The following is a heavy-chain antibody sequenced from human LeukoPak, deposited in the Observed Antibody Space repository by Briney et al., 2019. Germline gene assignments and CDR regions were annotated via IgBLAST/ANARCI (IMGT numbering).Heavy chain of an antibody. CDR1: GYTFTSYG. CDR3: ARDSVTIFGVVSFNLMAFDY. Sequence: ASVKVSCKASGYTFTSYGISWVRQAPGQGLEWMGWISAYNGNTNYAQKLQGRVTMTTDTSTSTAYMELRSLRSDDTAVNYCARDSVTIFGVVSFNLMAFDYWGQGTLVTVSS. D-gene: IGHD3-3*01. V-gene: IGHV1-18*01. J-gene: IGHJ4*02. CDR2: ISAYNGNT.